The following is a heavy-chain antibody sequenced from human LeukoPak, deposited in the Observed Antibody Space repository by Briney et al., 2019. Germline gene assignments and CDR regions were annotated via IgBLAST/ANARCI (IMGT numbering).Heavy chain of an antibody. Sequence: ASVKVSCKASGYTFTSYGISWVRQAPGQGLEWMGWISAYNGNTNYAQKLQGRVTMTTDTSTSTAYMDLRSLRSDDTAVCYCARDSRSWYDYYYGMDVWGQGTTGTVSS. D-gene: IGHD6-13*01. CDR2: ISAYNGNT. J-gene: IGHJ6*02. CDR3: ARDSRSWYDYYYGMDV. CDR1: GYTFTSYG. V-gene: IGHV1-18*01.